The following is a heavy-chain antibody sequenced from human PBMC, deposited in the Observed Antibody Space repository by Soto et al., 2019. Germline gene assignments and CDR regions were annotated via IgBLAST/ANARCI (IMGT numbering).Heavy chain of an antibody. J-gene: IGHJ4*02. CDR3: ARQRWGRIAVAGPYYFDY. V-gene: IGHV5-51*01. CDR1: GYSFTSYW. CDR2: IYPGDSDT. Sequence: PGESLKISCKGSGYSFTSYWIGWVRQMPGKGLEWMGIIYPGDSDTRYSPSFQGQVTISADKSISTAYLQWSSLKASDTAMYYCARQRWGRIAVAGPYYFDYWGQGTLVTVSS. D-gene: IGHD6-19*01.